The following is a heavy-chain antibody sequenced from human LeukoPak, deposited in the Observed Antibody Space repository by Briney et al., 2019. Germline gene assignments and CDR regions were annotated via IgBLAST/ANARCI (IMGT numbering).Heavy chain of an antibody. V-gene: IGHV3-7*01. J-gene: IGHJ6*02. CDR2: IKQDGSEK. CDR1: GFTFSSYW. Sequence: GGSLRLSCAASGFTFSSYWMSWVRQAPGKGLEWVANIKQDGSEKYYVDSVKGRFTISRDNAKNSLYLQMNSLRAEDTAVYYCARGVRSFLGYQYYYGMDVWGQGTTVTVS. CDR3: ARGVRSFLGYQYYYGMDV. D-gene: IGHD2-2*01.